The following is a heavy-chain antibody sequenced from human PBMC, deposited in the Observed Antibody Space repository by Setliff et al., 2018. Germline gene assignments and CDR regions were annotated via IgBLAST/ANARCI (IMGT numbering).Heavy chain of an antibody. V-gene: IGHV7-4-1*01. CDR3: ARASRYGTIRYRGDYYMDV. J-gene: IGHJ6*03. D-gene: IGHD5-12*01. Sequence: EASVKVSCKASGYTFTGYAINWVRQAPGQGLEYLGWINTNTGNPTYVQGFTGRFVFSLDTSVSTAYLQIGSLKAEDTAVYYCARASRYGTIRYRGDYYMDVWGKGTTVTVSS. CDR2: INTNTGNP. CDR1: GYTFTGYA.